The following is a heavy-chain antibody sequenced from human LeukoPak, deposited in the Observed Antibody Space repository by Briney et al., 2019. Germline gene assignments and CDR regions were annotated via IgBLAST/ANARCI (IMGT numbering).Heavy chain of an antibody. V-gene: IGHV4-30-2*01. D-gene: IGHD2-21*02. J-gene: IGHJ3*02. CDR3: ARSLAYCGGDCSPSGAFDI. CDR2: IYHSGST. CDR1: GGSISSGGYS. Sequence: PSETLSLTCAVPGGSISSGGYSWSWIRQPPGKGLEWIGYIYHSGSTYYNPSLKSRVTISVDRSKNQFSLKLSSVTAADTAEYYCARSLAYCGGDCSPSGAFDIWGQGTMVTVSS.